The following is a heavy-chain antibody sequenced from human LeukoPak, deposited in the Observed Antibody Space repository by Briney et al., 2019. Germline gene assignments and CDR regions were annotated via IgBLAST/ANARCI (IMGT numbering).Heavy chain of an antibody. Sequence: PSGTLSLTCAVSGGSISSSNWWSWVRQPPGKGLEWIGEIYHSGSTNYNPSLKSRVTISVDKSKNQFSLKLGSVTAADTAVYYCATSAVRLERRARWFDPWGQGTLVTVSS. J-gene: IGHJ5*02. CDR1: GGSISSSNW. CDR2: IYHSGST. D-gene: IGHD1-1*01. CDR3: ATSAVRLERRARWFDP. V-gene: IGHV4-4*02.